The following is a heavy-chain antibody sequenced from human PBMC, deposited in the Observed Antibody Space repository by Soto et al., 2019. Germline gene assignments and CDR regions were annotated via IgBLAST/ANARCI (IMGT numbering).Heavy chain of an antibody. V-gene: IGHV3-74*01. Sequence: GGSLRLSCTASGFTFSTQWMHWVRQVPGRGLVWVSRISSDGSTSGYTDSVKGRFTISRDNAQKSLYLQMNSLRAEDTAVYYCARSYPFDYWGQGTLVTVSS. D-gene: IGHD1-26*01. CDR2: ISSDGSTS. CDR1: GFTFSTQW. J-gene: IGHJ4*02. CDR3: ARSYPFDY.